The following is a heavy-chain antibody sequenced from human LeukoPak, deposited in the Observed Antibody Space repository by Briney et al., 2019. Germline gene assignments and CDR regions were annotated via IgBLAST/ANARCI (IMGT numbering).Heavy chain of an antibody. Sequence: PSETLSLTCTVSGGSISSYYWSWIRQPAGKGLEWIGRIYTSGSTNYNASLKSRVTMSLDTSRNQFSLRLSYVTAADTAVYYCARDLSVGGYYSGFDSWGQGTLVTVSS. CDR2: IYTSGST. V-gene: IGHV4-4*07. CDR1: GGSISSYY. D-gene: IGHD3-22*01. CDR3: ARDLSVGGYYSGFDS. J-gene: IGHJ4*02.